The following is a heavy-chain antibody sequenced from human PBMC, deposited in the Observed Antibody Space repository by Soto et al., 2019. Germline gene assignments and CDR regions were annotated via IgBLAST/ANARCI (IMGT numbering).Heavy chain of an antibody. CDR2: IIPIFGTA. J-gene: IGHJ6*02. D-gene: IGHD3-3*01. V-gene: IGHV1-69*01. Sequence: KAFGEAYSSYLISCVSHDTGQGLEWMGGIIPIFGTANYAQKFQGRVTITADESTSTAYMELSSLRSEDTAVYYCASRRALEWLSRPRFYYYYGMDVWGQGTTVTVSS. CDR3: ASRRALEWLSRPRFYYYYGMDV. CDR1: GEAYSSYL.